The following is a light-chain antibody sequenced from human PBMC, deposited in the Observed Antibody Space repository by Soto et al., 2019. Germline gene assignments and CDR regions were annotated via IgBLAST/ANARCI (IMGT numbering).Light chain of an antibody. V-gene: IGLV2-14*01. J-gene: IGLJ1*01. CDR2: EVS. Sequence: QSVLTQPASGSGSPGQSITISCTGTRSDVGGYNYVSWYRQHPGKAPKLMISEVSTRPSGVSNRFSGSKSGNPASLTISGLQAEDEADYYCSSYTSSSTYVFGTGTKVTVL. CDR1: RSDVGGYNY. CDR3: SSYTSSSTYV.